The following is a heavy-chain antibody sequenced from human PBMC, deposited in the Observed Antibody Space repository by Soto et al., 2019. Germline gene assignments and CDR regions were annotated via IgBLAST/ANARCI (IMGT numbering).Heavy chain of an antibody. CDR2: ISGNSGHA. Sequence: EVELSESGGAFIQPGGSLRLSCAASGFPFSNYAMAWVRQASGKGLEWVSGISGNSGHAFYADSVKGRFTSSRDNSRNTLYLQMESLRAEDTATYYCARAPSEYIWGSYLRYFEYWGQGTLVAVSS. V-gene: IGHV3-23*01. CDR1: GFPFSNYA. D-gene: IGHD3-16*02. J-gene: IGHJ4*02. CDR3: ARAPSEYIWGSYLRYFEY.